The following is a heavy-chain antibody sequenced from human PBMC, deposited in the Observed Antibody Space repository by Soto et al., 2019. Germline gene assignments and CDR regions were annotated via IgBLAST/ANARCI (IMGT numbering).Heavy chain of an antibody. Sequence: QVQVVQSGAEVKQPGASVKVSCKASGYIFTNFGLTWVRQAPGRGLEWMGWLSPDDGRTNYAQTLLGRVTMTTDTSTSTAHMERGSLRFDDTAIYYCVRGGGSNYNGLDVWGQGTTVTVSS. CDR2: LSPDDGRT. D-gene: IGHD3-16*01. CDR3: VRGGGSNYNGLDV. V-gene: IGHV1-18*01. J-gene: IGHJ6*02. CDR1: GYIFTNFG.